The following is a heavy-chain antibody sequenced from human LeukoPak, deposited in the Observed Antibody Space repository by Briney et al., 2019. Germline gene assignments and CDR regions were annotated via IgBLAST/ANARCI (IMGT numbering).Heavy chain of an antibody. CDR3: ARDRHSSSWDRYHDAFEI. Sequence: SETLSLTCTDPGGSISSYYWSWIRQPPGKGLEWIGYIYYSGSTNYNPSLKSRVTISVYTSKNQFSLKLSSVTAADTAVYYCARDRHSSSWDRYHDAFEIWGQGTMVTVSS. CDR2: IYYSGST. CDR1: GGSISSYY. J-gene: IGHJ3*02. D-gene: IGHD6-13*01. V-gene: IGHV4-59*01.